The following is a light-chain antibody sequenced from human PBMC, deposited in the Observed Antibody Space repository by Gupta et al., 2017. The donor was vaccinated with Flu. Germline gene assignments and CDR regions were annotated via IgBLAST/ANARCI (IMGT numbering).Light chain of an antibody. J-gene: IGKJ5*01. Sequence: EIVLTQSPGTLSLSPGERATLSCRPSQNVDRHLAGYQQKPGQAPKLLIYGTSSMSTGIPDRFSGGGSGTDFTLTISRLEPEDFAVYYCQQYGRSPLITLGQGTRLEIK. V-gene: IGKV3-20*01. CDR3: QQYGRSPLIT. CDR1: QNVDRH. CDR2: GTS.